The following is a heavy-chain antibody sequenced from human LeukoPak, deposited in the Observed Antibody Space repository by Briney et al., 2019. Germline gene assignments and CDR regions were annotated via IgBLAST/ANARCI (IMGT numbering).Heavy chain of an antibody. Sequence: PGGSLRLSCAASGFTYSSNAMSWVRQAPGKGLEWVSTISSSGGSTYYAESVKGRFTISRDNSKNTLYLQMNSLRAEDTAVYYCAKRGAYYFAFWGQGTLVTVSS. V-gene: IGHV3-23*01. D-gene: IGHD4/OR15-4a*01. CDR2: ISSSGGST. CDR3: AKRGAYYFAF. J-gene: IGHJ4*02. CDR1: GFTYSSNA.